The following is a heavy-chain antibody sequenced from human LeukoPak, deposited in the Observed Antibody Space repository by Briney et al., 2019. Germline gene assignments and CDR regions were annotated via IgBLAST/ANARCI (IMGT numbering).Heavy chain of an antibody. CDR1: GGSISSYY. CDR2: IYYSGST. D-gene: IGHD1-1*01. V-gene: IGHV4-59*01. Sequence: SETLSLTCTVSGGSISSYYWSWIRQPPGKGLEWIGYIYYSGSTNYNPSLKSRVTISVDTSKNQFSLKLSSVTAADTAVYYCARGAATTGAFDIWGQGTMVTVSS. J-gene: IGHJ3*02. CDR3: ARGAATTGAFDI.